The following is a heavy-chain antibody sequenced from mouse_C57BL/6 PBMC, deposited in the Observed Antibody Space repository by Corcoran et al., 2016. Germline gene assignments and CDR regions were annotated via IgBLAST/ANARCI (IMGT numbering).Heavy chain of an antibody. Sequence: QIQLVQSGPELKKPGETVKISCKASGYTFTTYGMSWVKQAPGKGLKWMGWINTYSGVPTYADDFKGRFAFSLETSASTASLQINNLKNEDTATYFCASHYYGSSYWYFDVWGTGTTVTVSS. CDR3: ASHYYGSSYWYFDV. J-gene: IGHJ1*03. CDR2: INTYSGVP. CDR1: GYTFTTYG. V-gene: IGHV9-3*01. D-gene: IGHD1-1*01.